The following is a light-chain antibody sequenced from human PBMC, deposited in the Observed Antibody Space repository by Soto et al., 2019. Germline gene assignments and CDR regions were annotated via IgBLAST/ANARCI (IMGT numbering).Light chain of an antibody. V-gene: IGKV3-15*01. J-gene: IGKJ3*01. CDR3: QQYNSLPFT. CDR1: QSVSSN. CDR2: GAS. Sequence: EIVMTQSPATLSVSPGERATLSCRASQSVSSNLAWYQQKPGQAPRLLIYGASARATGIPARFSGSGSGTEFALTISSLQSEDFAVYYCQQYNSLPFTFGPGTKVDIK.